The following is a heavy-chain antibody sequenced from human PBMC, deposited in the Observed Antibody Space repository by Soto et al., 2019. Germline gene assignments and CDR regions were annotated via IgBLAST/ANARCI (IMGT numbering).Heavy chain of an antibody. Sequence: QVQLVQSGGEVKKPGASVTVSCKASGYTFINYHITWVRQAPGQGLEWMAWINTYNGMTDYAQRFQGRVTMTRDTSTSTAYMELRNLGSHDTAVYFCAKSPRGEMATDWGQGTPVTVSS. J-gene: IGHJ4*02. V-gene: IGHV1-18*01. CDR1: GYTFINYH. D-gene: IGHD5-12*01. CDR2: INTYNGMT. CDR3: AKSPRGEMATD.